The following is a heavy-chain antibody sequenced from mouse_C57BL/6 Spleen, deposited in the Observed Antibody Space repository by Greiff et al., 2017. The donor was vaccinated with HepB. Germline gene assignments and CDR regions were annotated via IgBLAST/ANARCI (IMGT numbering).Heavy chain of an antibody. Sequence: QVQLQQPGAELVMPGASVKLSCKASGYTFTSYWMHWVKQRPGQGLEWIGEIDPSDSYTNYNQKFKGKSTLTVDKSSSTAYMQLSSLTSEDSAVYYCARGKTAQAHYWGQGTTLTVSS. CDR2: IDPSDSYT. D-gene: IGHD3-2*02. J-gene: IGHJ2*01. CDR3: ARGKTAQAHY. V-gene: IGHV1-69*01. CDR1: GYTFTSYW.